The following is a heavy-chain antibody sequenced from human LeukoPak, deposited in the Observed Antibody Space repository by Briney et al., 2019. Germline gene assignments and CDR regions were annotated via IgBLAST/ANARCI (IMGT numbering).Heavy chain of an antibody. V-gene: IGHV1-2*02. D-gene: IGHD3-22*01. CDR3: ARDPYDSSSYYYSYFDY. Sequence: ASVTVSCKASGYTFTGYYMHWVRQAPGQGLEWMGWINPNSGGTKYAQKFQGRVTMTRDTSISTAYMELSRLRSDDTAVYYCARDPYDSSSYYYSYFDYWGQGTLVTVSS. CDR1: GYTFTGYY. J-gene: IGHJ4*02. CDR2: INPNSGGT.